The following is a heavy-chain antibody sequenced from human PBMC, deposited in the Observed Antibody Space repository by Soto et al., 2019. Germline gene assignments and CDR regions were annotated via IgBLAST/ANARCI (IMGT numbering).Heavy chain of an antibody. CDR3: ARVIGGYCSSTSCRYGMDV. CDR2: IIPIFGTA. V-gene: IGHV1-69*13. Sequence: SVKVSCKASGGTFSSYAISWVRQAPGQGLEWMGGIIPIFGTANYAQKFQGRVTITADESTSTAYMELSSLRSEDTAVYYCARVIGGYCSSTSCRYGMDVWGQGTTVPVSS. D-gene: IGHD2-2*03. J-gene: IGHJ6*02. CDR1: GGTFSSYA.